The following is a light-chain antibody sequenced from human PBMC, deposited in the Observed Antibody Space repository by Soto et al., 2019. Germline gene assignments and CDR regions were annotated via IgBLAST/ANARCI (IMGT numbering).Light chain of an antibody. CDR3: QQYNSDPKT. J-gene: IGKJ2*01. V-gene: IGKV1-5*03. CDR1: QTIVSW. Sequence: DVQMTQSPSTLSASIGDTVTITCRASQTIVSWLAWYQQKPGRPPKLLIYMASILESGVPSRFSGRGSGTEFTLTISGLRPDDLGTYYCQQYNSDPKTFGEGTKLDI. CDR2: MAS.